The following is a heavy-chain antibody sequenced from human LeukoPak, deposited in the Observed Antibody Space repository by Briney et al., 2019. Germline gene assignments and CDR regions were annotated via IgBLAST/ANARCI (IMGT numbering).Heavy chain of an antibody. CDR2: IWYDGSNK. V-gene: IGHV3-33*01. Sequence: GGSLRLSCAASGFTFSSYGMHWVRQAPGKGLERVAVIWYDGSNKYYADSVKGRFTISRDNSKNTLYLQMNSLRAEDTAVYYCARDHRRGNAELDYWGQGTLVTVSS. CDR1: GFTFSSYG. D-gene: IGHD4-23*01. CDR3: ARDHRRGNAELDY. J-gene: IGHJ4*02.